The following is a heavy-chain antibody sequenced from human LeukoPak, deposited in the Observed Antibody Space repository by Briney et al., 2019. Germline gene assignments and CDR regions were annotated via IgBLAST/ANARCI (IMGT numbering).Heavy chain of an antibody. CDR1: GGSISSYY. Sequence: PSETLSLTCTVSGGSISSYYWSWIRQPPGKGLEWIGYIYYSGSTNYNPSLKSRVTISVDTSKNQFSLKLSSVTAADTAVYYCARSDSSSWPWGIGYWGQGTLVTVSS. CDR2: IYYSGST. J-gene: IGHJ4*02. V-gene: IGHV4-59*08. D-gene: IGHD6-13*01. CDR3: ARSDSSSWPWGIGY.